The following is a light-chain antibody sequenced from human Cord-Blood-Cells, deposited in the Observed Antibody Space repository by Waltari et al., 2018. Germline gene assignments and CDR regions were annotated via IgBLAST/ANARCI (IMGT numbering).Light chain of an antibody. CDR1: QSVSSY. Sequence: EIVLTQSPATLSLSPGARATLSRRASQSVSSYLAWYQQKPGQAPSLLIYDASNRATGIPARFSGSGSGTDFTLTISSLEPEDFAVYYCQQRSNWPPFTFGPGTKVDIK. CDR2: DAS. J-gene: IGKJ3*01. CDR3: QQRSNWPPFT. V-gene: IGKV3-11*01.